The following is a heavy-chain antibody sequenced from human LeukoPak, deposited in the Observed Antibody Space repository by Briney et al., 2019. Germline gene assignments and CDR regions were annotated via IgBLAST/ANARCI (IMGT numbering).Heavy chain of an antibody. J-gene: IGHJ4*02. V-gene: IGHV3-23*01. D-gene: IGHD3-22*01. CDR1: GFTFSSYA. CDR2: ISGSGGST. Sequence: GGSLRLSCAASGFTFSSYAMSWVRQAPGKGLEWVSAISGSGGSTYYADSVKGRFTISRDNSKNTLYLQMNSLKTEDTAVYYCTTDRTYYYDSSGYETLFNYWGQGTLVTVPS. CDR3: TTDRTYYYDSSGYETLFNY.